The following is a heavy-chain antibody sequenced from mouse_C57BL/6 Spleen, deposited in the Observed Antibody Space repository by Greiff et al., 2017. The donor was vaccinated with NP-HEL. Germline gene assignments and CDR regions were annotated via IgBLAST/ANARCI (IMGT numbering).Heavy chain of an antibody. CDR3: ARKEAYYSSSFAY. J-gene: IGHJ3*01. Sequence: QVQLQQSGAELVKPGASVKISCKASGYAFSSYWMNWVKQRPGKGLEWIGQIYPGDGDTNYNGKFKGKATLTADKSSSTAYMQLSSLTSEDSAVYFCARKEAYYSSSFAYWGQGTLVTVSA. D-gene: IGHD2-5*01. CDR1: GYAFSSYW. V-gene: IGHV1-80*01. CDR2: IYPGDGDT.